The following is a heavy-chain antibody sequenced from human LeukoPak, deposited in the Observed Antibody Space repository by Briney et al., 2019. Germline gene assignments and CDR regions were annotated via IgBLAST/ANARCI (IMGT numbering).Heavy chain of an antibody. D-gene: IGHD2-2*01. V-gene: IGHV3-7*01. Sequence: PGGSLRLSCAASGFTFSSYWMSWVRQAPGKGLEWVANIKQDGSEKYYVDSVKGRFTISRDNAKNSLYLQMNSLRVEDTAVYYCARGNCSSTSCYLFDYWGQGTLVTVSS. CDR3: ARGNCSSTSCYLFDY. CDR1: GFTFSSYW. CDR2: IKQDGSEK. J-gene: IGHJ4*02.